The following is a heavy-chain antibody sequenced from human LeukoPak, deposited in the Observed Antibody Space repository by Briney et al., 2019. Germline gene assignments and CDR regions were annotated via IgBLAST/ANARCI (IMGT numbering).Heavy chain of an antibody. D-gene: IGHD6-13*01. CDR1: GGTFSIYS. CDR2: ITSSTSYR. Sequence: GGSLRLSCAASGGTFSIYSMNWVRQAPGQGLEWVSSITSSTSYRYNADSVKGRFTISRDNAKNSLYLQMNSLRAEDTAVYYCGRGGLGDYSSSWYNAFDIWGQGTMVTVSS. V-gene: IGHV3-21*01. J-gene: IGHJ3*02. CDR3: GRGGLGDYSSSWYNAFDI.